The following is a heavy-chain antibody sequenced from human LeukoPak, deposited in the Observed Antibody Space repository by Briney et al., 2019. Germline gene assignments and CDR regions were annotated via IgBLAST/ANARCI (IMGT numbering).Heavy chain of an antibody. Sequence: SETLSLTCTVSGGSINSYYWSWVRQPPGKGLEWIGYIYYSGTTNYNPSLKSRVTISIDTSENQFSLTLSSVTAADTAVYYSAKGPIAVAGTGAFDIWGQGTVVTVSS. CDR3: AKGPIAVAGTGAFDI. J-gene: IGHJ3*02. V-gene: IGHV4-59*01. CDR1: GGSINSYY. CDR2: IYYSGTT. D-gene: IGHD6-19*01.